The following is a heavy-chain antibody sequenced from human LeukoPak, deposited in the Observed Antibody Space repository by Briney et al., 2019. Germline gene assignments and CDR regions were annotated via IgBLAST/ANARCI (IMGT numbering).Heavy chain of an antibody. Sequence: SQTLSLTCAISGDSVSSKTAAWNWIRQSPSRGLECLGRTYYRSKWYNDYAVSVKSRITINPDTSKNQFSLQLNSVTPEDTAIYYCARAIAVAGTYDYWGQGTLVTVSS. CDR3: ARAIAVAGTYDY. J-gene: IGHJ4*02. V-gene: IGHV6-1*01. D-gene: IGHD6-19*01. CDR2: TYYRSKWYN. CDR1: GDSVSSKTAA.